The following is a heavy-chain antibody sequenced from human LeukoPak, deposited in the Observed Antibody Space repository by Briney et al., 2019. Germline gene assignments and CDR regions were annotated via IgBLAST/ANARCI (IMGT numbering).Heavy chain of an antibody. CDR2: IYHSGST. J-gene: IGHJ6*02. CDR1: GGSISSSNW. V-gene: IGHV4-4*02. D-gene: IGHD6-19*01. Sequence: SETLSLTCAVSGGSISSSNWWSWVRQPPGKGLEWIGEIYHSGSTNYNPSLKSRVTISVDTSKNQFSLKLSSVTAADTAVYYCAGTVAGRYYGMDVWGQGTTVTVSS. CDR3: AGTVAGRYYGMDV.